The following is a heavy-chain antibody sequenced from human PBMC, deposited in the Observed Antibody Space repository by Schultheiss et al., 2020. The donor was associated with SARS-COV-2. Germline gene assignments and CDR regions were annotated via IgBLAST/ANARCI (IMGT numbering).Heavy chain of an antibody. CDR2: INHSGST. CDR1: GGSISSSSYY. J-gene: IGHJ6*03. Sequence: SETLSLTCTVSGGSISSSSYYWGWIRQPPGKGLEWIGEINHSGSTNYNPSLKSRVTMSVDTSKNQFSLKLSSVTAADTAVYYCAREGYCSSTSCYSWLYYYYMDVWGKGTTVTVSS. CDR3: AREGYCSSTSCYSWLYYYYMDV. V-gene: IGHV4-39*07. D-gene: IGHD2-2*02.